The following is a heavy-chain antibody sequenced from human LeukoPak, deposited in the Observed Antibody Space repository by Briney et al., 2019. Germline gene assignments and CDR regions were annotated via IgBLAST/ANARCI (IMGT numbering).Heavy chain of an antibody. CDR3: TTAYSGSDLYYYYYYMDV. V-gene: IGHV3-15*01. J-gene: IGHJ6*03. CDR1: GFTFSNAW. D-gene: IGHD1-26*01. CDR2: IKSKTDGGTT. Sequence: PGGSLRLSXAASGFTFSNAWMSWVRQAPGKGLEWVGRIKSKTDGGTTDYAAPVKGRFTISRDDSKNTLYLQMNSLKTEDTAVYYCTTAYSGSDLYYYYYYMDVWGKGTTVTVSS.